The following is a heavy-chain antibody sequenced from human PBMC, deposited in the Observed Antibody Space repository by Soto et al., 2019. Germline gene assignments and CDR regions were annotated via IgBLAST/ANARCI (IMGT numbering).Heavy chain of an antibody. D-gene: IGHD3-9*01. V-gene: IGHV3-21*01. J-gene: IGHJ4*02. CDR1: GFTFSSYS. CDR2: ISSSSSYI. CDR3: ARDLGYDILTGYSPYY. Sequence: GGSLRLSCAASGFTFSSYSMNWVRQAPGKGLEWVSSISSSSSYIYYADSVKGRFTISRDNAKNSLYLQMNSLRAEDTAVYYCARDLGYDILTGYSPYYWGQGTLVTVSS.